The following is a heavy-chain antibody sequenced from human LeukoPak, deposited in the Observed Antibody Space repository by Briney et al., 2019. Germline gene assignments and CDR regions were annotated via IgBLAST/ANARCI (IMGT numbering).Heavy chain of an antibody. CDR3: ARDPAGSGPDFDY. CDR1: GFSFSTYA. CDR2: ISGSGGNT. V-gene: IGHV3-23*01. Sequence: GGSLRLSCAAPGFSFSTYAMTWVRQAPEKGLEWVSHISGSGGNTYYADSVKGRFTVSRDNSKNTLYLQMNSLRAEDTAVYYCARDPAGSGPDFDYWGQGTLLTVSS. J-gene: IGHJ4*02. D-gene: IGHD3-10*01.